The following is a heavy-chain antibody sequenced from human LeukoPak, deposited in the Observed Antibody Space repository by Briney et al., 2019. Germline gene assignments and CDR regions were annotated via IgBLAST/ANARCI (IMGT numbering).Heavy chain of an antibody. D-gene: IGHD3-9*01. Sequence: GGSLRLSCAASGFTFSSFAMSWVRQAPGKGLEWVSAISGSGGSTHYADSVKGRFTISRDNSKNTLYLQMNSLRAEDTAVYYCATSYGDILTGYYPHFDYWGQGTLVTVSS. J-gene: IGHJ4*02. CDR3: ATSYGDILTGYYPHFDY. CDR1: GFTFSSFA. CDR2: ISGSGGST. V-gene: IGHV3-23*01.